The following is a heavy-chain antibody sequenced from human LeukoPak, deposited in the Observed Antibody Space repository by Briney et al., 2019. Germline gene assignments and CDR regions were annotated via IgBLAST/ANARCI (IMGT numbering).Heavy chain of an antibody. Sequence: PGGSLRLSCAASGFTVSSNYMSWVRQAPGKGLEWVSVIYSGGSTYYADSVKGRFTISRDNSRNTLYLQMNSLRAEDTAVYYCARDDADIVVVVAATEGGDYFDYWGQGTLVTVSS. D-gene: IGHD2-15*01. J-gene: IGHJ4*02. V-gene: IGHV3-53*05. CDR3: ARDDADIVVVVAATEGGDYFDY. CDR2: IYSGGST. CDR1: GFTVSSNY.